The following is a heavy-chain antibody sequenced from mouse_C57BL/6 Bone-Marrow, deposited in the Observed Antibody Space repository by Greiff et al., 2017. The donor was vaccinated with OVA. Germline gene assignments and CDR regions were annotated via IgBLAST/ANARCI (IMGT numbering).Heavy chain of an antibody. D-gene: IGHD2-4*01. CDR2: ISDGGSYT. CDR3: ARDHYDYDGWYFDV. Sequence: DVKLVESGGGLVKPGGSLKLSCAASGFTFSSYAMSWVRQTPEKRLEWVATISDGGSYTYYPDNVKGRFTISRDNAKNNLYLQMSHLKSEDTAMYYCARDHYDYDGWYFDVWGTGTTVTVSS. CDR1: GFTFSSYA. V-gene: IGHV5-4*01. J-gene: IGHJ1*03.